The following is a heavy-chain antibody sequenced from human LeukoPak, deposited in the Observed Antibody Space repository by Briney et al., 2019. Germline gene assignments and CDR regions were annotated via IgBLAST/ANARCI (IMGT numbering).Heavy chain of an antibody. CDR2: IGRGGGGI. J-gene: IGHJ4*02. CDR1: GFTFSTHT. Sequence: GGSLRLSCVASGFTFSTHTMYWVRLAPGKGLEWVSIIGRGGGGIHYTDSVKGRFTISRDNSKNTLYLQMNSLRAEDTAVYYCAKDDRGITIFGVVVNPSDYWGQGTLVTVSS. V-gene: IGHV3-23*01. CDR3: AKDDRGITIFGVVVNPSDY. D-gene: IGHD3-3*01.